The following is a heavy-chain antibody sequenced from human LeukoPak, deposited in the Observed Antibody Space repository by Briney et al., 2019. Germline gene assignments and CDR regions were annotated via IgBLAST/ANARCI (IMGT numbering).Heavy chain of an antibody. D-gene: IGHD3-22*01. CDR2: ISSSSSYI. V-gene: IGHV3-21*01. CDR3: ARDYYDSSGRLLYYYYYMDV. J-gene: IGHJ6*03. Sequence: PGGSLRLSCAASGFTFSSQAMSWVRQAPGKGLEWVSSISSSSSYIYYADSVKGRFTISRDNAKNSLYLQMNSLRAEDTAVYYCARDYYDSSGRLLYYYYYMDVWGKGTTVTVSS. CDR1: GFTFSSQA.